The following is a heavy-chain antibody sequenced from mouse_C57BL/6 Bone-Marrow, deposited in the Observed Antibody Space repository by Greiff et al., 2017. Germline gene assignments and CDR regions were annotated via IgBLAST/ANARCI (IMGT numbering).Heavy chain of an antibody. V-gene: IGHV5-4*01. J-gene: IGHJ2*01. Sequence: EVHLVESGGGLVKPGGSLKLSCAASGFTFSSYAMSWVRQTPDKRLAWVATISDGGSYTYYPDNVKGRFTISRDNAKNNLYLQMSHLKSEDTTMYYWARGLTTRFDYWGQGTTLTVSS. CDR1: GFTFSSYA. D-gene: IGHD2-1*01. CDR2: ISDGGSYT. CDR3: ARGLTTRFDY.